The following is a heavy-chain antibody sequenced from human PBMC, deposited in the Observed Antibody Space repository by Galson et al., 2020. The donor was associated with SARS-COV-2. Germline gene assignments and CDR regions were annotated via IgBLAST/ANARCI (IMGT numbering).Heavy chain of an antibody. D-gene: IGHD3-16*02. J-gene: IGHJ4*02. V-gene: IGHV1-18*01. CDR2: ISAYNGNT. CDR3: ARVDSIMITFGGVIVLGDY. CDR1: GYTFTSYG. Sequence: ASVKVSCKASGYTFTSYGISWVRQAPGQGLEWMGWISAYNGNTHYAQKLQGRVTMTTDTSTSTAYMELRSLRSDDTAVYYCARVDSIMITFGGVIVLGDYWGQGTLVTVSS.